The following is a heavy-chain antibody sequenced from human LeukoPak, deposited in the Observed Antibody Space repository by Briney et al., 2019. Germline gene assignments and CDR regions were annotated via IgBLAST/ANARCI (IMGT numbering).Heavy chain of an antibody. D-gene: IGHD5-12*01. CDR3: ARETAELIYPPDIVATGIDY. Sequence: QPSETLSLTCSVSGGSISLSYYYWGWIRQPPGKALEWIGSIYYSGSTYYNPSLKSRVTISVDTSKNQFSLKLSSVTAADTAVYYCARETAELIYPPDIVATGIDYWGQGTLVTVSS. V-gene: IGHV4-39*07. CDR1: GGSISLSYYY. J-gene: IGHJ4*02. CDR2: IYYSGST.